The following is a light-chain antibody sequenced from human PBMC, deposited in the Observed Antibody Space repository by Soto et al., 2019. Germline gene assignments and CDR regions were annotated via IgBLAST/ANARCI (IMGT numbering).Light chain of an antibody. CDR1: QSGSSK. V-gene: IGKV3-15*01. J-gene: IGKJ1*01. Sequence: EIVMTQSPATLSVSPGERATLSCRASQSGSSKLAWYQQKPGQAPRLLIHGASTRATGIPARFSGSGSGTEFTLTISSLQSEDFAVYSCQQYNYGPPWTLGKGTKVEIK. CDR2: GAS. CDR3: QQYNYGPPWT.